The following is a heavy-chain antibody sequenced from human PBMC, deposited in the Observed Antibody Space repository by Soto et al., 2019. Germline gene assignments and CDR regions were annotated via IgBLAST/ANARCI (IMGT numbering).Heavy chain of an antibody. V-gene: IGHV4-34*01. Sequence: SETLSLTCAVYGGSFSGYYWSWIRQPPGKGLEWIGEINHSGSTNYNPSLKSRVTISVDTSKNQFSLKLSSVTAADTAVYYCARVGSETGNREYYYYYGMDVWRQGTTVTVSS. J-gene: IGHJ6*02. D-gene: IGHD1-1*01. CDR3: ARVGSETGNREYYYYYGMDV. CDR2: INHSGST. CDR1: GGSFSGYY.